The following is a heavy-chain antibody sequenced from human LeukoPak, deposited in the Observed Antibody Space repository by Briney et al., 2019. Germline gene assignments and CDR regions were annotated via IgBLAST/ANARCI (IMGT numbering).Heavy chain of an antibody. CDR3: ARGGLANNDY. Sequence: SSVKVSCKASGYTFTGYYTHWVRQAPGQGLEWMGRINPNSGGTNYAQKFQGRVTLTRDKSIITAYMELSWLRSDDTAVYYCARGGLANNDYWGQGTLVTVSS. CDR1: GYTFTGYY. J-gene: IGHJ4*02. V-gene: IGHV1-2*06. D-gene: IGHD6-19*01. CDR2: INPNSGGT.